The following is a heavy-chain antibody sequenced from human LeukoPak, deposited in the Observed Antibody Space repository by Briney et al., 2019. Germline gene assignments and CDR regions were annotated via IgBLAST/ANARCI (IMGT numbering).Heavy chain of an antibody. D-gene: IGHD3-9*01. Sequence: GGSLRLSCAASGFTVSSNYMSWVRQAPGKGLEWVSVIYSGGSTCYADSVKGRFTISRDNSKNTLYLQMNSLRAEDTAVYYCARYQDYDILTGYFIVGYFDYWGQGTLVTVSS. V-gene: IGHV3-53*01. CDR1: GFTVSSNY. CDR2: IYSGGST. J-gene: IGHJ4*02. CDR3: ARYQDYDILTGYFIVGYFDY.